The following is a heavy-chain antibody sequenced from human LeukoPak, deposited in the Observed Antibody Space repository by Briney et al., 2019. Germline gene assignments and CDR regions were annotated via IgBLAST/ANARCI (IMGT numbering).Heavy chain of an antibody. V-gene: IGHV4-39*01. CDR2: IYYSGST. D-gene: IGHD5-12*01. CDR1: GGSISSSSYY. Sequence: SETLSLTCTVSGGSISSSSYYWGWIRQPPGKGLEWIGSIYYSGSTYYNPSLKSRVTISVDTSENQFSLKLSSVTAADTAVYYCASGYSGYDTFDYWGQGTLVTVSS. CDR3: ASGYSGYDTFDY. J-gene: IGHJ4*02.